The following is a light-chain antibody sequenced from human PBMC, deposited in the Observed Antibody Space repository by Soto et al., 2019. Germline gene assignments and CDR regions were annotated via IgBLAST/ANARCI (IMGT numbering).Light chain of an antibody. CDR3: PQFYNWPRT. J-gene: IGKJ1*01. CDR1: QSVTSN. Sequence: EIVMTQSPATLSVSPRERATLSCRASQSVTSNLAWYQQRPGQAPRLVLYETSTRATGIPARCSGSGSATEFTRTISTLPSEDVAVYYCPQFYNWPRTFSQGTKVYIK. V-gene: IGKV3-15*01. CDR2: ETS.